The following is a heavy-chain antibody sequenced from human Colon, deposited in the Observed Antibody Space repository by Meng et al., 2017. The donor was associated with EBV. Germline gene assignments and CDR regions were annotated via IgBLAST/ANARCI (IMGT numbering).Heavy chain of an antibody. V-gene: IGHV4-34*02. CDR1: GGSFSGYY. Sequence: QVHLQPLGAGLLKPSDNLSLTCAFYGGSFSGYYWTWIRQPPGKGLEWIGEINHSGSTNYNPSLKSRVTISVDTSKNQFSLKLSSVTAADTAVYYCARGLAWFRELLSINWFDPWGQGTLVTVSS. J-gene: IGHJ5*02. CDR2: INHSGST. D-gene: IGHD3-10*01. CDR3: ARGLAWFRELLSINWFDP.